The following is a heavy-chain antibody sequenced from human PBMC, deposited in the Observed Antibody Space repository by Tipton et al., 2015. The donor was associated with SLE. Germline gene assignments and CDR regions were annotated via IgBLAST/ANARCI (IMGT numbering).Heavy chain of an antibody. V-gene: IGHV1-18*01. D-gene: IGHD4-17*01. Sequence: QLVQSGAEVKKPGASVKVSCEASGFTFKTHGFNWVRQAPGQGLEWMGLITAYNGDTIYAQKFQGRVTMTTDTSTDIAYMELRTLKSGDTAVYYCGAWEGFGDYPITYWGQGSLFTVSS. CDR3: GAWEGFGDYPITY. J-gene: IGHJ4*02. CDR1: GFTFKTHG. CDR2: ITAYNGDT.